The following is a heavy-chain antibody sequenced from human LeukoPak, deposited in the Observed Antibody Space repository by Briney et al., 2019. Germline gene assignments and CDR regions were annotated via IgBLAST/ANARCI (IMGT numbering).Heavy chain of an antibody. Sequence: GGSLRLSCAASGFTFSSYSMNWVRRAPGKGLEWVSYISPSSTNIYYADSVKGRFTISRDNAKNSLYLQMNSLRAEDTAVYYCAKKTNVIVGAPFPFWGQGTLVTVSS. D-gene: IGHD1-26*01. J-gene: IGHJ4*02. CDR3: AKKTNVIVGAPFPF. V-gene: IGHV3-48*01. CDR2: ISPSSTNI. CDR1: GFTFSSYS.